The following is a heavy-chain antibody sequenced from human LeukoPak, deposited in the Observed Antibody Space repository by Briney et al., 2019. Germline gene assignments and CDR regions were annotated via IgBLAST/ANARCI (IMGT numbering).Heavy chain of an antibody. CDR1: GFTFSSYA. D-gene: IGHD3-16*01. J-gene: IGHJ4*02. CDR2: ISGSGGST. CDR3: AARRITFGGVNPFDY. V-gene: IGHV3-23*01. Sequence: PGGSLRLSCAASGFTFSSYAMSWVRQAPGKGLEWASAISGSGGSTYYADSVKGRFTISRDNSKNTLYLQMNSLRAEDTAVYYCAARRITFGGVNPFDYWGQGTLVTVSS.